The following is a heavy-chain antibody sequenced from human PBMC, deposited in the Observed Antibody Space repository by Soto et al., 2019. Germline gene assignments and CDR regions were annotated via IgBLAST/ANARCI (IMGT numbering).Heavy chain of an antibody. D-gene: IGHD3-3*01. V-gene: IGHV1-69*13. CDR3: ARAWSTLDYYYGMDV. J-gene: IGHJ6*02. CDR2: IIPIFGTA. CDR1: GGTFNSYA. Sequence: SVKVSCKASGGTFNSYAISWVRQAPGQGLEWMGGIIPIFGTANYAQKFQGRVTITADESTSTAYMELSSLRSEDTAVYYCARAWSTLDYYYGMDVWGQGTTVTVSS.